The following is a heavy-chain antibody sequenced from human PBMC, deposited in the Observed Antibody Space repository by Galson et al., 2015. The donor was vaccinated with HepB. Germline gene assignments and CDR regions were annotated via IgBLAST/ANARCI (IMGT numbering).Heavy chain of an antibody. J-gene: IGHJ6*02. Sequence: SLRLSCAASGFTFSSYWMHWVRQAPGKGLVWVSRINSDGSSTSYADSVKGRFTISRDNAKNTLYLQMNSLRAEDTAVYYCARDRVAAAGTAYYYYGMDVWGQGTTVTVSS. V-gene: IGHV3-74*01. D-gene: IGHD6-13*01. CDR2: INSDGSST. CDR1: GFTFSSYW. CDR3: ARDRVAAAGTAYYYYGMDV.